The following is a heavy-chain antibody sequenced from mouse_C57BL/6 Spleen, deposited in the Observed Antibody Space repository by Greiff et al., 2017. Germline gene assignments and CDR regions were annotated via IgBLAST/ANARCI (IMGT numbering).Heavy chain of an antibody. D-gene: IGHD3-2*02. CDR2: IYPRSGNT. CDR1: GFTFTSYG. J-gene: IGHJ3*01. CDR3: ARRGTAQALCFAD. Sequence: VQLMESGAELARPGASVKLSCTASGFTFTSYGISWVQQTTGQSLEWIGEIYPRSGNTYYNEKFKGQGTLTADKTSSTAYLELLSLTSEDSAVYYCARRGTAQALCFADWGKVTLVTV. V-gene: IGHV1-81*01.